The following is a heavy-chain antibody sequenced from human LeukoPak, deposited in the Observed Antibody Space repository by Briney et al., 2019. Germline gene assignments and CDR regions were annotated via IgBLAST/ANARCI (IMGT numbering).Heavy chain of an antibody. Sequence: GGSLRLSCAASGFTFSTYTMNWVRQAPGKGLEWVSYITSSSAIYYADSVKGRFTTSRDNSKNTLYLQMNSLRAEDTAVYYCAKEGASSSWYPFFDYWGQGTLVTVSS. J-gene: IGHJ4*02. V-gene: IGHV3-48*01. CDR1: GFTFSTYT. D-gene: IGHD6-13*01. CDR2: ITSSSAI. CDR3: AKEGASSSWYPFFDY.